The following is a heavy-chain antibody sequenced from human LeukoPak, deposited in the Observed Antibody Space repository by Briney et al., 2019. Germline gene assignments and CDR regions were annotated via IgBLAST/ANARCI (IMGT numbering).Heavy chain of an antibody. Sequence: GGSLGLSCAASGFTFSSYAMSWVRQAPGKGLEWVSAISGSGGSTYYADSVKGRFTISRDNSKNTLYLQMNSLRAEDTAVYYCANGPMATIDYWGQGTLVTVSS. D-gene: IGHD5-24*01. CDR2: ISGSGGST. CDR1: GFTFSSYA. J-gene: IGHJ4*02. CDR3: ANGPMATIDY. V-gene: IGHV3-23*01.